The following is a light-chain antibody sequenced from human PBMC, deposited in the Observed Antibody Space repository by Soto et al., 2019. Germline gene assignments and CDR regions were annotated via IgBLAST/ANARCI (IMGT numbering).Light chain of an antibody. V-gene: IGKV3-15*01. CDR1: QSVSSSY. CDR3: QQYNNWPPIT. J-gene: IGKJ5*01. Sequence: EIVLTQSPGTLSLSPGERATLSCRASQSVSSSYLAWYQQKPGQAPRLLLYGASSRATGIPATFSGSGSGTEFTLTISSLQSEDFAVYYCQQYNNWPPITFGQGTRLEIK. CDR2: GAS.